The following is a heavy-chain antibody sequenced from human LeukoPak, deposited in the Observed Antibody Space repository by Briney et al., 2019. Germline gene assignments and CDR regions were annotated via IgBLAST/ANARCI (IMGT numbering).Heavy chain of an antibody. V-gene: IGHV3-33*01. D-gene: IGHD6-19*01. J-gene: IGHJ4*02. CDR3: ARGVPAVAGKVFGNYFDY. CDR2: IWYDGSNK. CDR1: GFTFSSYG. Sequence: GGSLRLSCAASGFTFSSYGMHWVRQAPGKGLEWVAVIWYDGSNKYYADSAKGRFTISRDNSKNTLYLQMNSLRAEDTAVYYCARGVPAVAGKVFGNYFDYWGQGTLVTVSS.